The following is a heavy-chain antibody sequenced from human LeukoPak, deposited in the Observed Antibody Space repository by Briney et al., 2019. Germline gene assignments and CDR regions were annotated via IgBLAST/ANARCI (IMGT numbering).Heavy chain of an antibody. CDR2: IYYSGPT. CDR3: ARDSSGPMDV. Sequence: SETLSLTCTVSGGSISGSGYYWAWVRQPPEKGLEWIGSIYYSGPTYFNPSLKSRITISIDTSKNQFSLKLTSVTAADTAVYYCARDSSGPMDVWGKGTTVTVSS. V-gene: IGHV4-39*07. J-gene: IGHJ6*03. D-gene: IGHD6-19*01. CDR1: GGSISGSGYY.